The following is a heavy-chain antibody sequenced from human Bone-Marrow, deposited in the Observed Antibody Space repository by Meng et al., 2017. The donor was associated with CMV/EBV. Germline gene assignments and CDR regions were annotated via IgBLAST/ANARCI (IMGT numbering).Heavy chain of an antibody. V-gene: IGHV5-51*07. D-gene: IGHD3-3*01. Sequence: GESLKISCKASGYSFTNYWIGWVHQMPGKGLEWMWIIYPDDSDTRYSPSFQGQVTISADKSINTAYLQWSSLKASDTAMYYCARPHTISIFGMVTFDAFDIWGQGTMVTVSS. J-gene: IGHJ3*02. CDR1: GYSFTNYW. CDR3: ARPHTISIFGMVTFDAFDI. CDR2: IYPDDSDT.